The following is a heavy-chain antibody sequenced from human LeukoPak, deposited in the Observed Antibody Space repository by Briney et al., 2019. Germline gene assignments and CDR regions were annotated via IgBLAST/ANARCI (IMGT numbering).Heavy chain of an antibody. CDR3: AGSKWFGELFPLDY. Sequence: SETLSLTCTVSGGSISSSSYYWGWIRQPPGKGLEWIGSIYYSGSTYYNPSLKSRVTISVDTSKNQFSLKLSSVTAADTAVYYCAGSKWFGELFPLDYWGQGTLVTVSS. D-gene: IGHD3-10*01. J-gene: IGHJ4*02. CDR2: IYYSGST. V-gene: IGHV4-39*07. CDR1: GGSISSSSYY.